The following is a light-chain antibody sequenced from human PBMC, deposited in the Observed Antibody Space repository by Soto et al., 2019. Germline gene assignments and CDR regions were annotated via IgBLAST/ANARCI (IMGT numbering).Light chain of an antibody. Sequence: DLQMTQSPSTLSASVGDRVTITCRASQSIRSWLAWYQQKPGKAPKLLIYKASSLESGVPSRFSGSGSGTEFTLTISSLQPDDFATYYCQQYNSYSTFGQGTRLEIK. CDR2: KAS. V-gene: IGKV1-5*03. CDR3: QQYNSYST. J-gene: IGKJ5*01. CDR1: QSIRSW.